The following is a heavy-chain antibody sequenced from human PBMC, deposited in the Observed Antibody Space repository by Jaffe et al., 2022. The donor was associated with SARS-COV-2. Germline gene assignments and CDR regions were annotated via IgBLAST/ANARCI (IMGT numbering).Heavy chain of an antibody. Sequence: EVQLLESGGGLVQPGGSLRLSCAASGFTVTKYAMSWVRQAPGKGLEWVSAISDSGVSTYYAVSVKGRFTISRDNSKNTLYLQMNSLRAEDTAVYSCARGIKWELPLEYWGQGTLVTVSS. CDR1: GFTVTKYA. V-gene: IGHV3-23*01. CDR2: ISDSGVST. D-gene: IGHD1-7*01. CDR3: ARGIKWELPLEY. J-gene: IGHJ4*02.